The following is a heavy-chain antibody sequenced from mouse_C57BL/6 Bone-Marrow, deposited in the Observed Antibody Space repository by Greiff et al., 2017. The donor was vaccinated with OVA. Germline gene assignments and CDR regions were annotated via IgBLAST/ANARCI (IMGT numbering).Heavy chain of an antibody. CDR2: INPYNGGT. CDR1: GYTFTDYY. Sequence: EVQLQQSGPVLVKPGASVKMSCKASGYTFTDYYMNWVKQSHGKSLEWIGVINPYNGGTSYNQKFKGKATLTVDKSSSTAYMELNSLTSEDSAVYYCAIWERAMDYWGQGTSVTVSS. CDR3: AIWERAMDY. J-gene: IGHJ4*01. D-gene: IGHD4-1*01. V-gene: IGHV1-19*01.